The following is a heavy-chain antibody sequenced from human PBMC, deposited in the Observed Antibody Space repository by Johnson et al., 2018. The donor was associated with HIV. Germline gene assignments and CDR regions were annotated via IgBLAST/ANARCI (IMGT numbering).Heavy chain of an antibody. CDR3: ARDQWIELWRDAFDI. CDR1: GFTFSDYY. J-gene: IGHJ3*02. Sequence: VQLLESGGGLVKPGGSLRLSCAASGFTFSDYYMSWIRQGPGKGLEWVSYISSSGSTIFYADSVKGRFTISRDNAKNSLYLQMNSLRAEDTAVYYCARDQWIELWRDAFDIWGQGTMVTVSS. D-gene: IGHD5-18*01. V-gene: IGHV3-11*04. CDR2: ISSSGSTI.